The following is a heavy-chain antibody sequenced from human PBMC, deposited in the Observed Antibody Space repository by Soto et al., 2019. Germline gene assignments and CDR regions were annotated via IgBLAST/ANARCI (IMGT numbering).Heavy chain of an antibody. CDR2: INPSGGST. CDR1: GYTFTSCY. D-gene: IGHD3-22*01. Sequence: GASVKVSCKASGYTFTSCYMHWVRQAPGQGLEWMGIINPSGGSTSYAQKFQGRVTMTRDTSTSTVYMELSSLRSEDTAVYYCARDKNTYDSSGYYFPFGPIDYWGQGTLVTVSS. J-gene: IGHJ4*02. V-gene: IGHV1-46*01. CDR3: ARDKNTYDSSGYYFPFGPIDY.